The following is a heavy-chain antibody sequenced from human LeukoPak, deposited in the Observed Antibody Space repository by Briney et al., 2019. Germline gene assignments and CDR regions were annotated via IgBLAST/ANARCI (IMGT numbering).Heavy chain of an antibody. V-gene: IGHV3-74*01. J-gene: IGHJ6*02. CDR2: INRDGSIT. Sequence: GGSLRLSCAASGLTFSSYSMNWVRQAPGKGLVWVSRINRDGSITSYGDSVKGRFTISRDNAKNTLYLQMSSLRAEDTAVYYCAKENYYGMDAWGQGTTVTVSS. CDR1: GLTFSSYS. CDR3: AKENYYGMDA.